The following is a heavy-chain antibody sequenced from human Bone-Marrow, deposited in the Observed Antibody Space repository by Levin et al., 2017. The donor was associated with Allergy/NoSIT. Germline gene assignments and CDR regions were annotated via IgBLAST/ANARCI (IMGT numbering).Heavy chain of an antibody. J-gene: IGHJ4*02. Sequence: PGGSLRLSCVGSEFTFDNHGIHWVRQAPGKGLEWVSVVGYDGDYEHYADSVKGRFTVSRDNSKNTVYLQMSSLRPEDTALYYCERSAGNYRHELDCWGRRVGVTVAS. D-gene: IGHD1-7*01. CDR2: VGYDGDYE. CDR3: ERSAGNYRHELDC. V-gene: IGHV3-30*03. CDR1: EFTFDNHG.